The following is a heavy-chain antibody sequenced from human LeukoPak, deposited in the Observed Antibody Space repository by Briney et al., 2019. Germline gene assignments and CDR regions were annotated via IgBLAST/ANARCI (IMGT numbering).Heavy chain of an antibody. CDR1: GYTFTGYY. D-gene: IGHD6-6*01. CDR3: ARGLNVQLARGGDY. CDR2: INPNSGGT. V-gene: IGHV1-2*02. Sequence: GASVKVSCKASGYTFTGYYMHWVRQAPGQGLEWMGWINPNSGGTNYAQKFQGRVTMTRDTSISTANMELSRLRSDDTAVYYCARGLNVQLARGGDYWGQGTLVTVSS. J-gene: IGHJ4*02.